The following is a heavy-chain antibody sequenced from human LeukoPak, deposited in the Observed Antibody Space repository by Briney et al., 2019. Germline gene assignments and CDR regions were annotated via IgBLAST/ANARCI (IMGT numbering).Heavy chain of an antibody. D-gene: IGHD2-8*02. CDR2: VSGSAGRT. V-gene: IGHV3-23*01. CDR3: AKNRGHCVDGVCHNYYYMDV. Sequence: GGSLRLSCAASGCTFSSFAMTWVRQAPGKGLEWVSTVSGSAGRTDYADSVKGRFTISRDNLKNTLYLQMNGLRAEDTAVYYCAKNRGHCVDGVCHNYYYMDVWGRGTTVTVSS. J-gene: IGHJ6*03. CDR1: GCTFSSFA.